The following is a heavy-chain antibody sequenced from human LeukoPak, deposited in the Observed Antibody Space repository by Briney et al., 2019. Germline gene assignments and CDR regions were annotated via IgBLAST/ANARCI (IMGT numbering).Heavy chain of an antibody. V-gene: IGHV3-13*04. D-gene: IGHD6-19*01. Sequence: PGGSLRLSCAASGFTFSSYDMHWVRQATGKGLEWVSVIGTSGDTYYAGSVKGRFTISREKAKNSLYLQMNSLTAGDTAVYFCSRVGSSGWPNYFDSWGQGTLVTVPS. CDR3: SRVGSSGWPNYFDS. CDR2: IGTSGDT. J-gene: IGHJ4*02. CDR1: GFTFSSYD.